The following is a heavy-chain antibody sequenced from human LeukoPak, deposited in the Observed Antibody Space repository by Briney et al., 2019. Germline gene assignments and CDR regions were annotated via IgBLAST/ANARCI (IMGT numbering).Heavy chain of an antibody. CDR2: INPNSGGT. CDR3: ARDRRVRCPLCHPAYPVDAFDI. Sequence: ASVKASCKASGYTFTGYYMHWVRQAPGQGLEWMGWINPNSGGTNYAQKFQGRVTMTRDTSISTAYMELSRLRSDDTAVYYCARDRRVRCPLCHPAYPVDAFDIWGQGTMVTVSS. V-gene: IGHV1-2*02. J-gene: IGHJ3*02. CDR1: GYTFTGYY. D-gene: IGHD1-1*01.